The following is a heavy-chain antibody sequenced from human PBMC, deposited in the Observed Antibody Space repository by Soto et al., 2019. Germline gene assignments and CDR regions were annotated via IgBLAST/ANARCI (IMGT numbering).Heavy chain of an antibody. CDR2: TYYRSKWYN. V-gene: IGHV6-1*01. CDR1: GDSVSRNSAA. J-gene: IGHJ4*02. Sequence: SQTLSLTCAISGDSVSRNSAAWNWIRHSPSRGLEWLGRTYYRSKWYNDYAVSLRGRITINPDTTKNQFSLQLNSATPEDTAVYYCATWRYDYWGQGTLVTVPQ. CDR3: ATWRYDY.